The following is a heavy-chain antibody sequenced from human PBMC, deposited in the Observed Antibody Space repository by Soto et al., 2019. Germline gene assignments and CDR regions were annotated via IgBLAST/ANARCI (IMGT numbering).Heavy chain of an antibody. D-gene: IGHD1-26*01. CDR1: GGTFSSYA. CDR2: IIPIFGTA. J-gene: IGHJ6*02. Sequence: SVKVSCKASGGTFSSYAISWVRQAPGQGLEWMGGIIPIFGTANYAQKFQGRVTITADESTSTAYMELSSLRSEDTAVYYCARGWELLNYYYYGMDVWGQGTTVTVS. V-gene: IGHV1-69*13. CDR3: ARGWELLNYYYYGMDV.